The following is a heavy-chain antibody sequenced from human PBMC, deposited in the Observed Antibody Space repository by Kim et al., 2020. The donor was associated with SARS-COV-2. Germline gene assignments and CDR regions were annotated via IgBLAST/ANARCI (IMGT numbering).Heavy chain of an antibody. J-gene: IGHJ4*02. CDR3: ARGGGGNVLRRIGY. V-gene: IGHV3-30-3*01. D-gene: IGHD2-21*01. CDR1: GFTFSSYA. CDR2: ISYDGSNK. Sequence: GGSLRLSCAASGFTFSSYAMHWVRQAPGKGLEWVAVISYDGSNKYYADSVKGRFTISRDNSKNTLYLQMNSLRAEDTAVYYCARGGGGNVLRRIGYWGQGTLVTVSS.